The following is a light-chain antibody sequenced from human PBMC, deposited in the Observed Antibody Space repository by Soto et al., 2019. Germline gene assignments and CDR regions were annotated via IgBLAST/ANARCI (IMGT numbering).Light chain of an antibody. CDR1: LSNIGRNS. CDR2: SNN. Sequence: QSVLTQPPSVSGTPGQRVSISCSGILSNIGRNSVSWFQHLPGTAPKLLIYSNNQRPSGVAGRFSGSKSGTSASLAISGLQSEDEADYYCAAWDDILNGYVFGTGTKVTVL. V-gene: IGLV1-44*01. CDR3: AAWDDILNGYV. J-gene: IGLJ1*01.